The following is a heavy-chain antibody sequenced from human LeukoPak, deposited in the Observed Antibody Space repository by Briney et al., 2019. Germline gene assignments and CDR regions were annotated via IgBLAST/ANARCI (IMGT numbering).Heavy chain of an antibody. D-gene: IGHD3-22*01. CDR3: ARRGVYYYDSSGRANYYFDF. CDR2: INPNSGGT. V-gene: IGHV1-2*02. CDR1: GYTFTGYY. Sequence: GASVKVSCKASGYTFTGYYMHWVRQAPGQGLEWMGWINPNSGGTNYAQKFQGRVTMTTDTSTSTGYMELRSLRPDDTAMYYCARRGVYYYDSSGRANYYFDFWGQGTLVTVSS. J-gene: IGHJ4*02.